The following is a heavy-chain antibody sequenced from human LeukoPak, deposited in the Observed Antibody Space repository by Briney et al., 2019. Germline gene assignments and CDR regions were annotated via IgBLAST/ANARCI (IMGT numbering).Heavy chain of an antibody. J-gene: IGHJ4*02. V-gene: IGHV3-23*01. CDR1: GFIFSNYA. Sequence: GGSLRLSCAASGFIFSNYAMSWVRLAPGKGLEWVSSFTVNGPSAFYADSVKGRFTISRDDSMNTLYLQLNSLRVEDTAIYYCAKWRHRGQSDFDYWGQGTLVTVSS. CDR2: FTVNGPSA. CDR3: AKWRHRGQSDFDY.